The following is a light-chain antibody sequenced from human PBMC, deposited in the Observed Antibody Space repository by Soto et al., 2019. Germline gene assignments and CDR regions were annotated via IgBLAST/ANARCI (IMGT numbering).Light chain of an antibody. J-gene: IGKJ5*01. V-gene: IGKV1-39*01. Sequence: DIQMTQNPSSLSASVGDRVTITCRSSQSISSYLNWYHQKPGKAPNLLIYAASSLQSGVPSRFSGSGSGTDFTLTISSLEPEDFAVYYCQQRNNWRDTFGQGTRLEIK. CDR2: AAS. CDR3: QQRNNWRDT. CDR1: QSISSY.